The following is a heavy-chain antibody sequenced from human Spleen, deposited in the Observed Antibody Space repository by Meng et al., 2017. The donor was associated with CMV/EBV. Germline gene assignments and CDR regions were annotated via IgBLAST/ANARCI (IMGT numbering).Heavy chain of an antibody. J-gene: IGHJ3*02. CDR2: IYSGDNT. V-gene: IGHV3-53*01. Sequence: GESLKISCAASGFTVSSNYMSWVRQAPGKGLEWVSVIYSGDNTYYADSVKGRFTISRDNSKNTLHLQMNSLRAGDTAVYYCARDHDAFDIWGQGTMVTVSS. CDR1: GFTVSSNY. CDR3: ARDHDAFDI.